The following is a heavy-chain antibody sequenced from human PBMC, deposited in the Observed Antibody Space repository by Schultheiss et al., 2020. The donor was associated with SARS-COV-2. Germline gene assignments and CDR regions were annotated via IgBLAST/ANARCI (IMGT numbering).Heavy chain of an antibody. CDR3: ATRLGAWGMDV. CDR1: GYTFTSYG. V-gene: IGHV1-2*02. Sequence: ASVKVSCKASGYTFTSYGISWVRQAPGQGLEWMGWINPNSGGTNYAQKFQGRVTMTRDTSISTAYMELSRLRSEDTAVYYCATRLGAWGMDVWGQGTTVTVSS. CDR2: INPNSGGT. D-gene: IGHD3-16*01. J-gene: IGHJ6*02.